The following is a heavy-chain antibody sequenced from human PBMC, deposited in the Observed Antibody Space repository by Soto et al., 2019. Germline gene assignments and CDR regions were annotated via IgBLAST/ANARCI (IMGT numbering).Heavy chain of an antibody. Sequence: GGSLRLSCTASGFTFGDYAMSWIRQAPGKWLEWVGFIRSKPYGGTTEYAASVKGRFAISRDDSKSIAYLQMHSLKTEDTAVYYCTRGDYYDSPPGDWGQGXLITVYS. CDR2: IRSKPYGGTT. D-gene: IGHD3-22*01. J-gene: IGHJ4*02. CDR1: GFTFGDYA. V-gene: IGHV3-49*03. CDR3: TRGDYYDSPPGD.